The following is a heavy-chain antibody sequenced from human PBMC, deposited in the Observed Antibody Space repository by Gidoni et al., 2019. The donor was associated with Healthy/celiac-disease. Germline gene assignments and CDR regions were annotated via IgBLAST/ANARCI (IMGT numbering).Heavy chain of an antibody. CDR1: GFNFSSYE. D-gene: IGHD1-1*01. V-gene: IGHV3-48*03. J-gene: IGHJ4*02. CDR3: ARDRYTIL. CDR2: ISSSGSTR. Sequence: EVQLVASGGGLVQTGGSLRLYCAAYGFNFSSYEMNWVSQAAGKGLEWVSYISSSGSTRYYADAVKGRFTISRDNAKNSLYRQMNSLRAEDTSVYYWARDRYTILWGQGTLVTVSS.